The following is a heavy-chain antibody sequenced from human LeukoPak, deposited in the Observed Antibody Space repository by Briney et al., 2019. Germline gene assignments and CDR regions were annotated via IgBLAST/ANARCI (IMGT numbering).Heavy chain of an antibody. CDR2: IYSGGAT. D-gene: IGHD5-24*01. V-gene: IGHV3-53*01. Sequence: GGSLRLSCAASGFTVRNNYMSWVRQAPGEGLEWVSSIYSGGATHYTDSVKGRFTISRGNSRNTLFLQLNNLRAEDTAVYYCARGPVDGNEFDFWGQGTLVTVSS. CDR3: ARGPVDGNEFDF. CDR1: GFTVRNNY. J-gene: IGHJ4*02.